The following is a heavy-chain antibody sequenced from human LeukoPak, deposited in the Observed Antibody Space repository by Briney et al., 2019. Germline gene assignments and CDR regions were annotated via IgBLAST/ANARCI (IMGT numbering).Heavy chain of an antibody. CDR1: GYTFTGYY. CDR2: INPNSGGT. V-gene: IGHV1-2*06. J-gene: IGHJ6*02. CDR3: ARVTPNIVVVPAAILEDYYYYYGMDV. D-gene: IGHD2-2*01. Sequence: ASVKVSCKASGYTFTGYYMHWVRQAPGQGLEWMGRINPNSGGTNYAQKLQGRVTMTTDTSTSTAYMELRSLRSDDTAVYYCARVTPNIVVVPAAILEDYYYYYGMDVWGQGTTVTVSS.